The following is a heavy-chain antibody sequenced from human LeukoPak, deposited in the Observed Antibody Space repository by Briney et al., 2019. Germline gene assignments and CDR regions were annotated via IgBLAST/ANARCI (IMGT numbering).Heavy chain of an antibody. V-gene: IGHV1-46*01. CDR2: ISPSGAST. Sequence: ASVKVSCKSFGYTFTSNYMHWVRQAPGQGPEWMGVISPSGASTTYAQTFQGRVTLTRDMSTSTDYLELSSLRSEDTAVYYCARDPFNYDILTGYYPWGQGTLVTVSS. CDR1: GYTFTSNY. J-gene: IGHJ5*02. D-gene: IGHD3-9*01. CDR3: ARDPFNYDILTGYYP.